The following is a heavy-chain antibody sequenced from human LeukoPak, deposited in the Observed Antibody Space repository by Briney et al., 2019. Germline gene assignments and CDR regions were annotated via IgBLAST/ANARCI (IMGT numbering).Heavy chain of an antibody. CDR1: GGSISRGGYY. J-gene: IGHJ6*02. D-gene: IGHD6-19*01. CDR3: ARAGIAVRTYYYYGMDV. Sequence: SQTLSLTCTVSGGSISRGGYYWSWLRQHPGKGLEWIGYIYYSESTNNNPSLKSRVTISVDTSKNQFSLKLSSVTAADTAVYYCARAGIAVRTYYYYGMDVWGQGTTVIVSS. CDR2: IYYSEST. V-gene: IGHV4-31*03.